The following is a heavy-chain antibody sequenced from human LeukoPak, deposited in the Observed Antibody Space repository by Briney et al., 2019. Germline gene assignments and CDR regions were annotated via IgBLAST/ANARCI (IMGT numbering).Heavy chain of an antibody. V-gene: IGHV4-61*01. Sequence: SETLSLTCAVSGYSINSDYYWGWIRQPPGKGLEWIGYIYYSGSTNYNPSLKSRVTISVDTSKNQFSLKLSSVTAADTAVYYCAREARVRLQPWYYFDYWGQGTLVTVSS. CDR3: AREARVRLQPWYYFDY. CDR1: GYSINSDYY. CDR2: IYYSGST. J-gene: IGHJ4*02. D-gene: IGHD5-24*01.